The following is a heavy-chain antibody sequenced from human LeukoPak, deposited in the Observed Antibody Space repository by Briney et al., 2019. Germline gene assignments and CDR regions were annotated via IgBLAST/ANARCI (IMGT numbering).Heavy chain of an antibody. D-gene: IGHD6-19*01. V-gene: IGHV3-64*02. CDR3: TRGVAISTSGWHDTFDY. CDR2: ISTDGSRI. J-gene: IGHJ4*02. Sequence: PGGSLRLSCAASGFTFRDYAMYWVRQAPGKGLEYVSVISTDGSRIYYADSVKGRFTISRDNSKNTLYLQMGSLRAEDMAVYYCTRGVAISTSGWHDTFDYWGQGALVTVSS. CDR1: GFTFRDYA.